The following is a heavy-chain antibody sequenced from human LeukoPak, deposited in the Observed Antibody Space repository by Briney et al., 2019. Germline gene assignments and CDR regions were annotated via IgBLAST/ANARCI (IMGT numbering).Heavy chain of an antibody. CDR1: GYTFTSYG. CDR3: AKDLLNYDILTGYWFDP. J-gene: IGHJ3*01. D-gene: IGHD3-9*01. V-gene: IGHV1-18*01. Sequence: ASVKVSCKASGYTFTSYGISWVRQAPGQGLEWMGWISAYNGNTNYAQKLQGRVTMTTDTSTSTAYMELRSLRSDDTAVYYCAKDLLNYDILTGYWFDPWGQGTTVTVSS. CDR2: ISAYNGNT.